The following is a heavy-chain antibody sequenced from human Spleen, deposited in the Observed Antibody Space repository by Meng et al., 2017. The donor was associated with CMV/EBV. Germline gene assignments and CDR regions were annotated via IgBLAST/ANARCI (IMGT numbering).Heavy chain of an antibody. J-gene: IGHJ4*02. CDR3: AREERDYDFWSGYYNIDY. CDR2: INSDGSSS. D-gene: IGHD3-3*01. Sequence: GESLKISCAASGFTFSSFWMHWVRQAPGKGLVWVSRINSDGSSSNYGDSVKGRFTISRDNSKNTLYLQMNSLRAEDTAVYYCAREERDYDFWSGYYNIDYWGLGTLVTVSS. V-gene: IGHV3-74*01. CDR1: GFTFSSFW.